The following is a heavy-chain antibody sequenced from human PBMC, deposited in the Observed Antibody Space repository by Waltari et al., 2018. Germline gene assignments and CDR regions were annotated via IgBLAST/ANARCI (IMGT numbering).Heavy chain of an antibody. CDR1: GYTFTGYY. V-gene: IGHV1-2*04. CDR2: INPNRGGT. J-gene: IGHJ5*02. D-gene: IGHD3-10*01. Sequence: QVQLVQSGAEVKKPGASVKVSCKASGYTFTGYYMHWVRQAPGQGLEWMGWINPNRGGTNYAQKFQGWVTMTRDTSISTAYMELSRLRSDDTAVYYCARVRTYGSGSYYWFDPWGQGTLVTVSS. CDR3: ARVRTYGSGSYYWFDP.